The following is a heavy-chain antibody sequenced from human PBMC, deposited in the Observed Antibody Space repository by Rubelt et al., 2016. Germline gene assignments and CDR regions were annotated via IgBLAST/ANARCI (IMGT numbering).Heavy chain of an antibody. CDR2: INPRGGST. Sequence: QVQLVQSGAEVKKPGASVKVSCKASGYTFTSYYMHWVRQAPGQGLEWMGIINPRGGSTSYVQKSQGRVTSTRETSTSTVDMELSSLSSEDTAVYYCARGQQLVGGWFDPWGQGTLVTVSS. CDR1: GYTFTSYY. D-gene: IGHD6-13*01. CDR3: ARGQQLVGGWFDP. J-gene: IGHJ5*02. V-gene: IGHV1-46*01.